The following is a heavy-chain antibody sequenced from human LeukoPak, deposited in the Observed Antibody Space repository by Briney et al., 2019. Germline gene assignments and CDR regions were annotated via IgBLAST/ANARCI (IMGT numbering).Heavy chain of an antibody. CDR3: ARLSSGWSALDY. CDR1: GFTFSSYW. V-gene: IGHV3-7*01. J-gene: IGHJ4*02. Sequence: GGSLRLSCAASGFTFSSYWMSWVRQARGEGLERVANIKQDGSEKYYVDSVKGRFTISRDNAKNSLYLQMNSLRAEDTAVYYCARLSSGWSALDYWGQGTLVTVSS. CDR2: IKQDGSEK. D-gene: IGHD6-19*01.